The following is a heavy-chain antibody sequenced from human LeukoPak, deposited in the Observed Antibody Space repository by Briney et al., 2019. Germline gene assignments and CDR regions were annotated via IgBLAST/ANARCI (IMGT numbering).Heavy chain of an antibody. J-gene: IGHJ3*02. CDR1: GGSISSSRYY. D-gene: IGHD3-10*01. V-gene: IGHV4-39*01. CDR2: IYYSGST. Sequence: SETLSLTCTVSGGSISSSRYYWGWIRQSPGKGLEWIGSIYYSGSTYYNPSLKSRVTISVDTSKNQFSLKLSSVTAADTAVYYCARPRGSYFDIWGQGTMVTVSS. CDR3: ARPRGSYFDI.